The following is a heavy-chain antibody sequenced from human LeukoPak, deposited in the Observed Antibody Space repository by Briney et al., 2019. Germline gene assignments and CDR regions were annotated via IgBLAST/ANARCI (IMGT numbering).Heavy chain of an antibody. CDR2: IKRDGSEK. J-gene: IGHJ6*03. D-gene: IGHD3-3*01. V-gene: IGHV3-7*03. Sequence: GGSLRLSCAASGFTFSSHWMSWVRQAPGKGLEWVANIKRDGSEKYYVDSVKGRFTISRGNAKNSLYLQMNSLRAEDTAVYYCARDPRYYDFRSGWDMDVWGKGTTVTVSS. CDR3: ARDPRYYDFRSGWDMDV. CDR1: GFTFSSHW.